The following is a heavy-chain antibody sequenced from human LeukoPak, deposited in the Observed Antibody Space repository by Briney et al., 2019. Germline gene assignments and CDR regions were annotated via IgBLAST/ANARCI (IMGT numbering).Heavy chain of an antibody. CDR2: IYPVDSDT. J-gene: IGHJ3*02. CDR3: PRRVGCGAYYI. V-gene: IGHV5-51*01. D-gene: IGHD5-24*01. Sequence: GESLQISCQGSGSPSTSYWIGWAGQLPGKGLEWRGIIYPVDSDTRYSPSFQGQVTISADKSISTAYLQWSSLQGAATAMYYCPRRVGCGAYYIWGQGKMVTVSS. CDR1: GSPSTSYW.